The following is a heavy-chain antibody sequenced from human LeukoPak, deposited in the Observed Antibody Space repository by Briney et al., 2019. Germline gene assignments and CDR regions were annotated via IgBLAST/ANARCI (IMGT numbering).Heavy chain of an antibody. CDR1: GGTSSSYA. J-gene: IGHJ5*02. V-gene: IGHV1-69*06. CDR2: IIPIFGTA. D-gene: IGHD4-17*01. CDR3: ARTGYGDYGLPENWFDP. Sequence: SVKVSCKASGGTSSSYAISWVRQAPGQGLEWMGGIIPIFGTANYAQKFQGRVTITADKSTSTAYMELSSLRSEDTAVYYCARTGYGDYGLPENWFDPWGQGTLVTVSS.